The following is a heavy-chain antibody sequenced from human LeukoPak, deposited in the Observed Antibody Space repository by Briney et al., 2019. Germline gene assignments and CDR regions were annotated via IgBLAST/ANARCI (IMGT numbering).Heavy chain of an antibody. CDR2: IRYDGSNK. V-gene: IGHV3-30*02. J-gene: IGHJ4*02. Sequence: GGSLRLSCAASGFTFSSYGMHWVRQAPGKGLEWVAFIRYDGSNKYYADSVKGRFTISRDNSKNTLYLQMNSLRAEDTAVYYCAKGIPGYSSSWYKFDYWGQGTLVTVSS. CDR1: GFTFSSYG. D-gene: IGHD6-13*01. CDR3: AKGIPGYSSSWYKFDY.